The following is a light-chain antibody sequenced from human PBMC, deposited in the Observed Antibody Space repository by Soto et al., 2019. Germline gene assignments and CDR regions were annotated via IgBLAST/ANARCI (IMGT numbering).Light chain of an antibody. CDR1: SSNIGPSFD. CDR2: GND. J-gene: IGLJ2*01. CDR3: QSYDSSLSAVV. V-gene: IGLV1-40*01. Sequence: QSVLTQPPSVSGAPGQRVTISCTGSSSNIGPSFDVHWYQQLPGTTPKLLIYGNDNRPSGVPDRFSGSKSGTSASLAITGLQAEDEADYCCQSYDSSLSAVVFGGGTKRTVL.